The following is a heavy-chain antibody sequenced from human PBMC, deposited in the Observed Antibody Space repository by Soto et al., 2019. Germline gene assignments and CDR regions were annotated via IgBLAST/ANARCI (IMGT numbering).Heavy chain of an antibody. CDR3: AIGEGHIYYQRMDV. CDR1: GFFFIGYY. D-gene: IGHD3-10*01. V-gene: IGHV3-11*01. J-gene: IGHJ6*02. CDR2: ISGTGDTK. Sequence: GGSVRLSCAASGFFFIGYYLIWIRQAPGKGLECVAYISGTGDTKYIADSVKGRFSVSRDNPKNSLFLQMTSLRADDAAVYYCAIGEGHIYYQRMDVWVQGTTATVSS.